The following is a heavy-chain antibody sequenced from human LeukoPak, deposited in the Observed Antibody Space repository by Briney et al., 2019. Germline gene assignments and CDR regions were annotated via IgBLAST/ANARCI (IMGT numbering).Heavy chain of an antibody. J-gene: IGHJ6*04. V-gene: IGHV3-7*01. CDR1: GFTFSTYW. Sequence: GGSLRLSCVASGFTFSTYWMSWVRQAPGKGLEWVANIKGDGGEKSYVDSVKGRFTISRENAKNSLYLETNSLRAEDSGVYYCAELGITMIGGVWGKGTTVTISS. CDR3: AELGITMIGGV. CDR2: IKGDGGEK. D-gene: IGHD3-10*02.